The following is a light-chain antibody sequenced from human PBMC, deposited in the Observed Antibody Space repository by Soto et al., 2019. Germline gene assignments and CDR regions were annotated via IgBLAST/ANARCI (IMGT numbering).Light chain of an antibody. CDR3: QQRSNWLLT. CDR2: HAS. CDR1: QSVSSY. V-gene: IGKV3-11*01. J-gene: IGKJ4*01. Sequence: EIVLTQSPATLSLSPGERATLSCRASQSVSSYLAGYKQKPGQAPRLLIYHASNRATGIPARFSGSGSGTDFTLTISSLQPEDFAVYYCQQRSNWLLTFGGGTKVEIK.